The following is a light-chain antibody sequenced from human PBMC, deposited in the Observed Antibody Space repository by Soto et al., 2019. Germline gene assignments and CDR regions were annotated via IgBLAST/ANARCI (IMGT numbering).Light chain of an antibody. Sequence: EIVMTQSPATLAVSPGERAALSCRASQSVSSNFAWYQQKPGQAPRLLIYGASSRPTGTPARFSGSGSGTEFTLTISSLQSEDFAVYYCQQYNNWPYTFGLGTQVEMK. CDR1: QSVSSN. J-gene: IGKJ2*01. CDR2: GAS. CDR3: QQYNNWPYT. V-gene: IGKV3-15*01.